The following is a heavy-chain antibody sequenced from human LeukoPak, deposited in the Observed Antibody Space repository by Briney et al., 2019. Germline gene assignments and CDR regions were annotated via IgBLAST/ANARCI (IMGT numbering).Heavy chain of an antibody. J-gene: IGHJ4*02. Sequence: SVKVSCKASGGTFSTHPISWVRQAPGQGLEWMGGILPFLGQANFAQTFQDRLTITADRSTTTVYMELSSLRAADTAVYYCARVGYDSSGYYFDNWGQGTLVTVSS. CDR2: ILPFLGQA. CDR1: GGTFSTHP. D-gene: IGHD3-22*01. V-gene: IGHV1-69*06. CDR3: ARVGYDSSGYYFDN.